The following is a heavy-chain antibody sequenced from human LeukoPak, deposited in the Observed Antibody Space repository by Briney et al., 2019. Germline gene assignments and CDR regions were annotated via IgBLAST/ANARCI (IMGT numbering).Heavy chain of an antibody. D-gene: IGHD3-16*01. J-gene: IGHJ6*03. Sequence: GGSLRLSCAASGFTFSSYGMHWVRQAPGKGLEWVAVISYDGSNKYYADYVKGRFTISRDNSKNTLYLQMNSLRAEDTAVYYCAKDRSWGRSDYYYYYMDVWGKGTTVTVSS. CDR3: AKDRSWGRSDYYYYYMDV. V-gene: IGHV3-30*18. CDR1: GFTFSSYG. CDR2: ISYDGSNK.